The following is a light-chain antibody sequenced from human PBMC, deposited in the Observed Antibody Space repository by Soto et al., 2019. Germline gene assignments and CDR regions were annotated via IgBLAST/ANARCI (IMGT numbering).Light chain of an antibody. CDR3: AAWDDSLSGYV. CDR1: SSNLGSNT. J-gene: IGLJ1*01. Sequence: QSVLTQPPSASGTPGQRVTISCSGSSSNLGSNTVNWYQQLPGTAPKLLMYSFNERPSGVPDRFSGSKSGTSASLAIRGLQFEDEADYYCAAWDDSLSGYVFGTGTKVT. V-gene: IGLV1-44*01. CDR2: SFN.